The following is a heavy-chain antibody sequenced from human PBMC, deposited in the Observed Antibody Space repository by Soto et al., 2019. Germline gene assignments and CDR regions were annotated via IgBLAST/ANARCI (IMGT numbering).Heavy chain of an antibody. J-gene: IGHJ6*02. CDR3: ASGYGYGSAYYYGMDV. Sequence: QVQLVQSGAEVKKPGSSVKVSCKASGGTFSSYAISWVRQAPGQGLEWMGGIIPIFGTANYAQKCQGRVTINADKSTSTAYMELSSLRAADTAVYYCASGYGYGSAYYYGMDVWGQGTTVTVSS. D-gene: IGHD5-18*01. CDR1: GGTFSSYA. V-gene: IGHV1-69*06. CDR2: IIPIFGTA.